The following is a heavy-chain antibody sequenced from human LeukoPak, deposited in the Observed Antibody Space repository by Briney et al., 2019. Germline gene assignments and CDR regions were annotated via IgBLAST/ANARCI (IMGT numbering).Heavy chain of an antibody. CDR1: GFTFSSYS. D-gene: IGHD6-19*01. V-gene: IGHV3-48*02. J-gene: IGHJ5*02. Sequence: PGGSLRLSCAASGFTFSSYSMNWVRQAPGKGLEWVSYISSGSSSIYYADSVKGRFTISRDNAKNSLYPQLNSLRDEDTAVYYCARVVAGIDWFDPWGQGTLVTVSS. CDR3: ARVVAGIDWFDP. CDR2: ISSGSSSI.